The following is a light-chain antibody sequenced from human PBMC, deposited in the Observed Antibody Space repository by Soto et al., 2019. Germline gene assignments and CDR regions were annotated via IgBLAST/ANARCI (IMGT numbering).Light chain of an antibody. CDR3: TSYATTSTLV. V-gene: IGLV2-14*01. J-gene: IGLJ2*01. Sequence: SALTQPASVSGSPGQSITIACTGTSNDVGDYNYVSWYQHHPGKAPKLLIFEVSNRPSGVSYRFSGSKFGNTASLTISGLQAEDEADYYCTSYATTSTLVFGGGTKVTVL. CDR1: SNDVGDYNY. CDR2: EVS.